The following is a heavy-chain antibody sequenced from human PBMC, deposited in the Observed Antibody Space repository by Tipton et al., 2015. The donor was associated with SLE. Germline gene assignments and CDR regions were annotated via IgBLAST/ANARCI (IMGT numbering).Heavy chain of an antibody. Sequence: TPSLTCTVSGGSISSSSYYWGWIRQPPGKGLEWIGYIYHSGSTYYNPSLKSRVTISVDRSKNQFSLKLSSVTAADTAVYYCASNNRDYFDYWGQGTLVTVSS. CDR2: IYHSGST. D-gene: IGHD2/OR15-2a*01. J-gene: IGHJ4*02. CDR1: GGSISSSSYY. V-gene: IGHV4-39*07. CDR3: ASNNRDYFDY.